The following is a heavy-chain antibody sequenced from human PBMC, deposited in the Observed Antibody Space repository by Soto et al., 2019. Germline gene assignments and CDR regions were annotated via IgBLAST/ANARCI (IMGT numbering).Heavy chain of an antibody. CDR2: LAWDGGSI. CDR1: GFTFDAYP. Sequence: EVQLVESGGGLVQPGRSLRLSCAASGFTFDAYPMNWVRQAPGKGLEWVAGLAWDGGSIEYVDSVEGRFTISRDNAKNSLYLQMSSLRDEDTALYYCVRDDAFDLWGQGTQVTVSS. CDR3: VRDDAFDL. J-gene: IGHJ3*01. V-gene: IGHV3-9*01.